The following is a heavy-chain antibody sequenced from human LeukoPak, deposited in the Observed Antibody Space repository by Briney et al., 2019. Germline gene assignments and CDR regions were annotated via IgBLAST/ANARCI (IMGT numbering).Heavy chain of an antibody. Sequence: PGGSLRLSCAASGFTFSSYGMSWVRQAPGRGLEWVSAISGSGGSTYYADSVKGRFTISRDNSKNTLYLQMNSLRAEDTAVYYCAKDQFGYYDSSGYLDAFDIWGQGTMDTVSS. CDR2: ISGSGGST. CDR3: AKDQFGYYDSSGYLDAFDI. D-gene: IGHD3-22*01. V-gene: IGHV3-23*01. CDR1: GFTFSSYG. J-gene: IGHJ3*02.